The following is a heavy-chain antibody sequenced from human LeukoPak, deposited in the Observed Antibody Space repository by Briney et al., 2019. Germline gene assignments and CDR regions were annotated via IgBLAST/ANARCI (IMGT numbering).Heavy chain of an antibody. CDR1: GDSVSSNSAA. J-gene: IGHJ4*02. V-gene: IGHV6-1*01. CDR2: TYYRSKWYN. Sequence: SQTLSLTCAISGDSVSSNSAAWNWIRQSPSRGLEWLGGTYYRSKWYNDYAVSVKSRITINPDTSKNQFSLQLNSVTPEDTAVYYCARNPAGRNYDFWSGNNYYFDYWGQGTLVTVSS. D-gene: IGHD3-3*01. CDR3: ARNPAGRNYDFWSGNNYYFDY.